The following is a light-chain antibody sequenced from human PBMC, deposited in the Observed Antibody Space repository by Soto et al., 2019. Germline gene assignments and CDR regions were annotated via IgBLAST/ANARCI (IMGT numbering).Light chain of an antibody. CDR3: QQYGSSSLT. V-gene: IGKV3-20*01. J-gene: IGKJ4*01. CDR2: GAS. Sequence: EIVLTQSPATLSLSPWERATLSCRASQSVSSSYLAWYQQKPGQAPRLLIYGASSRATGIPDRFSGSGSGTDFTLTISRLEPEDFAVYYCQQYGSSSLTFGGGTKVDIK. CDR1: QSVSSSY.